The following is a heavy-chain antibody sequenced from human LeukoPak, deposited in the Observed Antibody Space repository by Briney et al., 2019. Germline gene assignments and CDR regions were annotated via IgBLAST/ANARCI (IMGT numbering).Heavy chain of an antibody. CDR3: ARDVVVVPAAIHYGMDV. CDR2: INHGGRT. D-gene: IGHD2-2*01. Sequence: PSETLSLTCAVYGGSFSDNFWAWFRQPPGKGLKWIGEINHGGRTYYNPSLKSRVTISVDTSKNQFSLNLSSVTAADTAVYYCARDVVVVPAAIHYGMDVWGQGTTVTVSS. J-gene: IGHJ6*02. V-gene: IGHV4-34*01. CDR1: GGSFSDNF.